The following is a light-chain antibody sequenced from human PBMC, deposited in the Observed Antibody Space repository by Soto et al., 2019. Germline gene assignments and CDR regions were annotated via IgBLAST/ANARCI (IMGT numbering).Light chain of an antibody. J-gene: IGKJ5*01. Sequence: IRITHPPSNLSSSVVHPVATIFRASQTISRGLARYQQKPGKDPNLLIYGASNLHSGVPSRFSGSGSGTNFTLTISSLQPEDFATYYCQQDNSFTLKFGQGTRLEIK. CDR1: QTISRG. V-gene: IGKV1-5*02. CDR3: QQDNSFTLK. CDR2: GAS.